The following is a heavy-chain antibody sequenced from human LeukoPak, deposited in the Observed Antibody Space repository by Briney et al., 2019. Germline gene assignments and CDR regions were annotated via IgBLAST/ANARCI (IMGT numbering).Heavy chain of an antibody. CDR1: GFIFSNYA. D-gene: IGHD2-8*02. CDR2: FTATGGRT. V-gene: IGHV3-23*01. Sequence: GGSLRLSCAASGFIFSNYAMTWVRQAPGKGLEWVSSFTATGGRTYYADSVKGRFTISRDNSKNTLYLQLNSLRAEDTAVYFCAKGLLDPNLVLDYWGQRTLVTVSS. J-gene: IGHJ4*02. CDR3: AKGLLDPNLVLDY.